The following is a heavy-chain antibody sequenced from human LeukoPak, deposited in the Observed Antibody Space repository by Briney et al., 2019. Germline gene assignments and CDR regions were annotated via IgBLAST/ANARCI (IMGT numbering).Heavy chain of an antibody. V-gene: IGHV3-21*01. CDR2: ISSSSSYI. Sequence: AGGSLRLSCAASGFTFSSYSMNWVRQAPGKGLEWVSSISSSSSYIYYADSVKGRFTISRDNAKNSLYLQMNSLRAEDTAVYYCAREGVAAAGSPYFDYWGQGTLVTVSS. J-gene: IGHJ4*02. CDR1: GFTFSSYS. CDR3: AREGVAAAGSPYFDY. D-gene: IGHD6-13*01.